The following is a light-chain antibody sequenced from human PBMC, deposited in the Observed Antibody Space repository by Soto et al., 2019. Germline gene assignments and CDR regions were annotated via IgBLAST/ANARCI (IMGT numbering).Light chain of an antibody. J-gene: IGLJ2*01. CDR2: EVS. Sequence: QSALTQPPSASGSPGQSVTISCTGTSSEIGGFNFVSWYQQHPGKAPKLMIYEVSKRPSGVPDRFSGSKSANTASLTVSGLQTEYEADYYCASYAGSDNVIFGGGTKLTVL. V-gene: IGLV2-8*01. CDR3: ASYAGSDNVI. CDR1: SSEIGGFNF.